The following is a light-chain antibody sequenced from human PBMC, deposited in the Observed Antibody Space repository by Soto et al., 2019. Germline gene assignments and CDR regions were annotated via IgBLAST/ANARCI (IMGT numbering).Light chain of an antibody. CDR1: SSDLGAYTY. V-gene: IGLV2-14*01. J-gene: IGLJ2*01. CDR3: SSYTSSSTVV. Sequence: QSALTQPRSVSGSPGQSVTISCTGTSSDLGAYTYVSWYQQHPGKAPKLMIYEVSNRPSGVSNRFSGSKSGNTASLTISGLQAEDEADYYCSSYTSSSTVVFGGGTKVTVL. CDR2: EVS.